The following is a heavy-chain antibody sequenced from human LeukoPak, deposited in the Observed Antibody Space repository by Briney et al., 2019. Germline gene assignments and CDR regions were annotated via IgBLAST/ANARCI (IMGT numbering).Heavy chain of an antibody. CDR2: ITSDGSSI. CDR3: ARDLGYGMDV. J-gene: IGHJ6*02. CDR1: GFIFSRNW. V-gene: IGHV3-74*01. Sequence: GGSLRLSCAASGFIFSRNWMHWVRQAPGKGLVWVSRITSDGSSITYADSVKGRFTISRDNAKNTLYLQMNSLRAEDTAVYYCARDLGYGMDVWGQGTTVTVSS. D-gene: IGHD7-27*01.